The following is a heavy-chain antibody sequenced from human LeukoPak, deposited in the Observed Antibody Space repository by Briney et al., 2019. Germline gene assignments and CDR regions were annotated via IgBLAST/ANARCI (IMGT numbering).Heavy chain of an antibody. CDR1: GYTFTGYY. D-gene: IGHD6-19*01. CDR3: GRNTRSGNNWFDP. J-gene: IGHJ5*02. V-gene: IGHV1-2*02. CDR2: INPNSGGT. Sequence: ASVKVSCKASGYTFTGYYMHWVRQAPGQGLEWMGWINPNSGGTNYAQKFQGRVTMTRDTSISTAYMELSRLRSDDTAVYYCGRNTRSGNNWFDPWGQGTLVTVSS.